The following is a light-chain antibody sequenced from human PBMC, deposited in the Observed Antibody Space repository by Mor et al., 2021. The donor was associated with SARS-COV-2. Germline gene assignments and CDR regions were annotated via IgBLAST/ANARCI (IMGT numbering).Light chain of an antibody. J-gene: IGKJ1*01. CDR3: QQTYTVSWT. CDR2: VAS. Sequence: YVASTLQGGVPSRFSASGSGTDFTLTISSLLPEDFAIYYCQQTYTVSWTFGQGTKVVIE. V-gene: IGKV1-39*01.